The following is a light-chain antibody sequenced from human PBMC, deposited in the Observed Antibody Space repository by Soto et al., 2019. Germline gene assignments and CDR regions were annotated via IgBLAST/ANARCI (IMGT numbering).Light chain of an antibody. V-gene: IGKV1-5*03. CDR1: QSISSW. Sequence: DIQMTQSPSTLSASVGDRVTITCRASQSISSWLAWCQQKPGKAPNLLIYKASTLESGVPSRFSGSGSGTEFTLTVSSLQPDDFAIYYCQQYDSYPLTFGGGTKVEIK. CDR2: KAS. CDR3: QQYDSYPLT. J-gene: IGKJ4*01.